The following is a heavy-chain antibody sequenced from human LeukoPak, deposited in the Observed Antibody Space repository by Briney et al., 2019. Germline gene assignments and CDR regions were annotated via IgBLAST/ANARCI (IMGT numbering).Heavy chain of an antibody. CDR1: GGTFSSYA. Sequence: SVKVPCKASGGTFSSYAISWVRQAPRQGLEWMGGIIPIFGTANYAQKFQGRVTITADESTSTAYMELSSLRSEDTAVYYCARGYCGGDCHLDYWGQGTLVTVSS. J-gene: IGHJ4*02. D-gene: IGHD2-21*01. CDR3: ARGYCGGDCHLDY. V-gene: IGHV1-69*13. CDR2: IIPIFGTA.